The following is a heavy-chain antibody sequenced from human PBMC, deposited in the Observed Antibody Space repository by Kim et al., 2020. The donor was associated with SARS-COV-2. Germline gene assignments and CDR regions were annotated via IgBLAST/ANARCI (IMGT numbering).Heavy chain of an antibody. V-gene: IGHV4-34*01. D-gene: IGHD1-26*01. Sequence: NPSLKSRVTISVDTSKNQFSLKRSSVTAADTAVYYCARGRGSGSYYSFDYWGQGTLVTVSS. CDR3: ARGRGSGSYYSFDY. J-gene: IGHJ4*02.